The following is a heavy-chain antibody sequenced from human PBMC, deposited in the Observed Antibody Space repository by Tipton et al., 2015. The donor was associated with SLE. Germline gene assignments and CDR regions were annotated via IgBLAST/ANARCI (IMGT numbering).Heavy chain of an antibody. Sequence: TLSLTCAVYGGSFSGYYWSWIRQPPGKGLEWIGYIYYSGSTNYNPSLKSRVTISVDTSKNQFSLKLSSVTAADTAVYYCARDHRMVRGRDWGQGTLVTVSS. J-gene: IGHJ4*02. V-gene: IGHV4-59*12. CDR2: IYYSGST. D-gene: IGHD3-10*01. CDR1: GGSFSGYY. CDR3: ARDHRMVRGRD.